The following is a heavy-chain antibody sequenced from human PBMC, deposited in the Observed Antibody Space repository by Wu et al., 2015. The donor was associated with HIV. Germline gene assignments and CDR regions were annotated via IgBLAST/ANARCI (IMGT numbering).Heavy chain of an antibody. V-gene: IGHV1-2*02. Sequence: QVQLLQSGAEVKKPGASVKVSCQASGYTFTDYYIHWVRQAPGQGLEWMGWINPNSGGTNYAQKFQGRVTLTRDTSIGTAYMELSRLTSDDTAVYYCARSGYYYDSSGYYYPGSWYFDLWGRGTLVTVS. CDR2: INPNSGGT. D-gene: IGHD3-22*01. J-gene: IGHJ2*01. CDR3: ARSGYYYDSSGYYYPGSWYFDL. CDR1: GYTFTDYY.